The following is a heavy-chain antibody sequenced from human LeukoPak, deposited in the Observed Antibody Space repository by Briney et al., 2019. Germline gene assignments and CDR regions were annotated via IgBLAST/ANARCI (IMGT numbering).Heavy chain of an antibody. CDR3: NGDYVEYYMDV. V-gene: IGHV3-21*01. J-gene: IGHJ6*03. D-gene: IGHD4-17*01. CDR1: GFTFSSYS. Sequence: PGGSLRLSCAASGFTFSSYSMNWVRQAPGKGLEWVSSISTSSSYIYYADSVKGRFTISRDNAKNSLYLQMNSLRAEDTAVYYCNGDYVEYYMDVWGKGTTVAVSS. CDR2: ISTSSSYI.